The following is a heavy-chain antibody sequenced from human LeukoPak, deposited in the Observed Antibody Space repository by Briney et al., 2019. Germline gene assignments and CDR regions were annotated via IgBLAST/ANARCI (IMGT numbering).Heavy chain of an antibody. CDR1: GGSISSYY. D-gene: IGHD3-10*01. CDR2: IYYSGST. J-gene: IGHJ6*02. Sequence: SETLSLTCTASGGSISSYYWSWIRQPPGKGLEWIGYIYYSGSTNYNPSLKSRVTISVDTSKNQFSLKLSSVTAADTAVYYCARHSMVRGKYYYGMDVWGQGTTVTVSS. CDR3: ARHSMVRGKYYYGMDV. V-gene: IGHV4-59*08.